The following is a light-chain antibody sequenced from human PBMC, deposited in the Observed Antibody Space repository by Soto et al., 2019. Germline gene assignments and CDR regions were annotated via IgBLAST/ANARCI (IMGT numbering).Light chain of an antibody. CDR1: PSVSNS. CDR2: DVF. CDR3: QQRNRWPPVT. V-gene: IGKV3-11*01. J-gene: IGKJ4*01. Sequence: ESVLTQSPATLSLSPGERATLSCRASPSVSNSLAWYQHKPGQAPRLLIYDVFNRATGVPTRFSGSGSGTDFTLTISSLEPEDFAVYYCQQRNRWPPVTFGGGTKVDIK.